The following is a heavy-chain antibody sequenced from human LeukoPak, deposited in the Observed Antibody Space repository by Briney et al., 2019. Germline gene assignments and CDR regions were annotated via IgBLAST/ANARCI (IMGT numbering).Heavy chain of an antibody. J-gene: IGHJ6*02. CDR2: ISAYNGNT. Sequence: ASVKVSCKASGYTFTSYGISWVRQAPGQGLEWMGWISAYNGNTNYAQKLQGRVTMTTDTSTSTAYMELRSRRSDDTAVYYCARDQYQLLYSYYYYGMDVWGQGTTVTVSS. CDR3: ARDQYQLLYSYYYYGMDV. D-gene: IGHD2-2*02. V-gene: IGHV1-18*01. CDR1: GYTFTSYG.